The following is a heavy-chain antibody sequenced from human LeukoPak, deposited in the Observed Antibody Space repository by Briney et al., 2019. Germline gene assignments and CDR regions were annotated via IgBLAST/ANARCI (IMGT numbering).Heavy chain of an antibody. CDR1: GFNFTSYG. CDR3: AGGRSGYDWVGSFDI. D-gene: IGHD5-12*01. V-gene: IGHV1-18*01. J-gene: IGHJ3*02. CDR2: ISAYNGNT. Sequence: ASVKGSCNASGFNFTSYGISRVRQAPGQRLEGGGWISAYNGNTNYAQKLQGRVTMTTDTSTSTAYMELRSLRSDDTAVYYCAGGRSGYDWVGSFDIWGQGTMVTVSS.